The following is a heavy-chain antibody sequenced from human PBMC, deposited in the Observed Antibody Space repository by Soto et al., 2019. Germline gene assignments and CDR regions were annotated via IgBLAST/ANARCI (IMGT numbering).Heavy chain of an antibody. CDR3: ARDWSWCVAPYCSGGRGYGMDV. V-gene: IGHV3-48*02. D-gene: IGHD2-15*01. CDR1: GFTFSSYS. CDR2: ISSSSSTI. J-gene: IGHJ6*02. Sequence: GGSLRLSCAASGFTFSSYSMNWVRQAPGKGLEWVSYISSSSSTIYYADSVKGRFTISRDNAKNSLYLQMNSLRDEDTAVYYCARDWSWCVAPYCSGGRGYGMDVWGQGTTVTVSS.